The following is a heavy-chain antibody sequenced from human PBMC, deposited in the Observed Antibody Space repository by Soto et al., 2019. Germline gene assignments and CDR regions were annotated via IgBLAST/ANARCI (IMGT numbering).Heavy chain of an antibody. J-gene: IGHJ5*02. Sequence: LSLTCTVADGSISGYYWSWIRQHPGKGLEWIGYIYYSGSTYYNPSLKSRVTISVDTSKNQFSLKLSSVTAADTAVYYCARGRIAAAAGWFDPWGQGTLVTVSS. CDR2: IYYSGST. CDR3: ARGRIAAAAGWFDP. V-gene: IGHV4-31*03. D-gene: IGHD6-13*01. CDR1: DGSISGYY.